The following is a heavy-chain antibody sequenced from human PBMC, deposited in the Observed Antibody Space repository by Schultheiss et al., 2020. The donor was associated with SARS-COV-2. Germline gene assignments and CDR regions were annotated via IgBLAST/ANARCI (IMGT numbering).Heavy chain of an antibody. CDR2: INPSGGST. J-gene: IGHJ4*02. Sequence: ASVKVSCKASGYTFIDYNIHWLRQAPGQALEWMGIINPSGGSTSYAQKFQGRVTMTRDTSTSTVYMELSSLRSEDTAVYYCARDWGVVAVAGPFDYWGQGTLVTVSS. CDR3: ARDWGVVAVAGPFDY. CDR1: GYTFIDYN. D-gene: IGHD6-19*01. V-gene: IGHV1-46*01.